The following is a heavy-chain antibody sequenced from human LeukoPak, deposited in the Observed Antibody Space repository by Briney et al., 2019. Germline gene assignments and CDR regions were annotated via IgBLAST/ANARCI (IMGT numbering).Heavy chain of an antibody. J-gene: IGHJ4*02. CDR1: GFTFDDYT. D-gene: IGHD3-10*01. CDR3: AKGKNTGSYLSHVDY. Sequence: GGSLRLSCAASGFTFDDYTMHWVRQAPGKGLECVSLITWDGGSTYYADSVKGRFTISRDNSKNSLYLQMNSLRTEDTALYYCAKGKNTGSYLSHVDYWGQGTLVTVSS. CDR2: ITWDGGST. V-gene: IGHV3-43*01.